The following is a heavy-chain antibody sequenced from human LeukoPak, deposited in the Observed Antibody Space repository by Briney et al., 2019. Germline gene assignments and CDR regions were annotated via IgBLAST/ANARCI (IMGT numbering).Heavy chain of an antibody. J-gene: IGHJ5*02. CDR3: AREYVEYGSGSRTNWFDP. CDR2: INRNSGGT. CDR1: GYTFTGYY. Sequence: ASVKVSCKASGYTFTGYYIHWVRQAPGQGLEWMGWINRNSGGTNYAQKFRGRVTMTRDTSISTAHMELSRLRSDDTAVYYCAREYVEYGSGSRTNWFDPWGQGTLVTVSS. D-gene: IGHD3-10*01. V-gene: IGHV1-2*02.